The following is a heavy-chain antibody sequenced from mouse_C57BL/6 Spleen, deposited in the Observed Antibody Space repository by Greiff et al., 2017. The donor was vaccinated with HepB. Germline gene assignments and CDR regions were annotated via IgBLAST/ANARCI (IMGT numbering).Heavy chain of an antibody. J-gene: IGHJ2*01. CDR2: IDPSDSYT. CDR1: GYTFTSYW. Sequence: QVQLQQSGAELVRPGASVKLSCKASGYTFTSYWMHWVKQRPGQGLEWIGEIDPSDSYTNYNQKFKGKSTLTVDKSSSTAYMQLSSLTSEDSAVYYGARGDYCGSSIYFDYWGQGTTLTVSS. D-gene: IGHD1-1*01. CDR3: ARGDYCGSSIYFDY. V-gene: IGHV1-69*01.